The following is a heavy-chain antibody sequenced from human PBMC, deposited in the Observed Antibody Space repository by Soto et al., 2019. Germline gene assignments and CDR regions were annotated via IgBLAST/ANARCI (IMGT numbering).Heavy chain of an antibody. Sequence: EVQLVESGGGLVKPGGSLRLSCAASGFTFSSYSMNWVRQAPGKGLEWVSCISSSSSNKYYADSVKGRFTISRDNAKNSLYPQMNSLRAEDTAVYYCARERGSSGWYAGGWFDPWGQGTLVTVSS. J-gene: IGHJ5*02. CDR3: ARERGSSGWYAGGWFDP. V-gene: IGHV3-21*01. CDR1: GFTFSSYS. D-gene: IGHD6-19*01. CDR2: ISSSSSNK.